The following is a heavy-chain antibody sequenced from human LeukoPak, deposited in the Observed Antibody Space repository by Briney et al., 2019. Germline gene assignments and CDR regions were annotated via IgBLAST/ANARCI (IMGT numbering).Heavy chain of an antibody. Sequence: PSETLSLTCAVYGGSFRGYYWNWIRQPPGKGLEWIGEINHSGSTNYNPSLKSRVTISVDTSKNQFSLKLSSVTAADTAVYYCARGVGSNLLQGVDPGGQGTLVTVSS. CDR3: ARGVGSNLLQGVDP. CDR2: INHSGST. V-gene: IGHV4-34*01. J-gene: IGHJ5*02. CDR1: GGSFRGYY. D-gene: IGHD4-23*01.